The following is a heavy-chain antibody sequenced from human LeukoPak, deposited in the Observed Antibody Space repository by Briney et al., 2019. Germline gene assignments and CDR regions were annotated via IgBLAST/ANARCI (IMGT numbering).Heavy chain of an antibody. Sequence: GGSLRLSCAASGFTCSTYWMSWVRQGPGMGLEWVANIKQDGSEKSYVDSVKGRFTISRDNAKNSLYLQMNSLRAEDTAVYYCATYKVGAVFDYWGQGTLVTVSS. CDR1: GFTCSTYW. CDR2: IKQDGSEK. V-gene: IGHV3-7*01. D-gene: IGHD1-26*01. CDR3: ATYKVGAVFDY. J-gene: IGHJ4*02.